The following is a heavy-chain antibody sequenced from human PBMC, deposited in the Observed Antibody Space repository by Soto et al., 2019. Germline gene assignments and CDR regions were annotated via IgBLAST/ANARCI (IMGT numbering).Heavy chain of an antibody. Sequence: GESLSLSCSASGFTFSRYAMNWVRQAPGRGLQWISGISVSGDNTSYVDSVKGRFTISRDNAKNSLFLQMNNLRADDTAVYFCGREVELEVMAALPIPSSVMDAWGHGTMVTVSS. J-gene: IGHJ6*02. CDR3: GREVELEVMAALPIPSSVMDA. V-gene: IGHV3-23*01. D-gene: IGHD2-21*02. CDR1: GFTFSRYA. CDR2: ISVSGDNT.